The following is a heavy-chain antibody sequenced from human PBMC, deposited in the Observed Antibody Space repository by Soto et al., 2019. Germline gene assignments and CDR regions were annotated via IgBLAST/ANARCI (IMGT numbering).Heavy chain of an antibody. V-gene: IGHV1-69*01. CDR2: IIPIFGTA. Sequence: QVQLVQSGAEVKKPGSSVKVSCKASGGTFSSYAISWVRQAPGQGLEWMGGIIPIFGTANYAQKFQGRVTSTADESTSTAYMELSSLRSEDTAVYYCARDRDTAIINYYYYGMDVWGQGTTVTVSS. CDR1: GGTFSSYA. D-gene: IGHD5-18*01. J-gene: IGHJ6*02. CDR3: ARDRDTAIINYYYYGMDV.